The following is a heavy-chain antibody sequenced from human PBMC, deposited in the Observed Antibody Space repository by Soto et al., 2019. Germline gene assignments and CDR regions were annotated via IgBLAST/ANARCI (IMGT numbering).Heavy chain of an antibody. D-gene: IGHD2-15*01. CDR3: TTASRNIVVVVAAPHYFDY. J-gene: IGHJ4*02. CDR2: IKSKTDGGTT. V-gene: IGHV3-15*01. Sequence: EVQLVESGGGLVKPGGSLRLSCAASGFTFSNAWMSWVRQAPGKGLEWVGRIKSKTDGGTTDYAAPVKGRFTISRDDSKNTLYLQMNSLKTEDTAVYYCTTASRNIVVVVAAPHYFDYWGRGTLVTVSS. CDR1: GFTFSNAW.